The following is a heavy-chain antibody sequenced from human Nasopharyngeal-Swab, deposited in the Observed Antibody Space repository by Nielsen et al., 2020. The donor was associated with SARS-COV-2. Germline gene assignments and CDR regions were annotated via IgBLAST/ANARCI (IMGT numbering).Heavy chain of an antibody. D-gene: IGHD5-12*01. CDR2: IYYSGST. J-gene: IGHJ4*02. Sequence: SETLSLTFTVSGGPISSYYWSWIRQPQGKGLKWIGYIYYSGSTNYTPTLKSRDTISVDTSKNQFSLKLSPVTAADTAVYYCARETGGLRFDYWGQGTLVTVSS. CDR3: ARETGGLRFDY. CDR1: GGPISSYY. V-gene: IGHV4-59*01.